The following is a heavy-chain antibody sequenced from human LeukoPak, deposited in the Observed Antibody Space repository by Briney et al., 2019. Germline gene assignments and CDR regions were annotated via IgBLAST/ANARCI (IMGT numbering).Heavy chain of an antibody. CDR2: INHSGST. V-gene: IGHV4-34*01. CDR3: ARGPTYCTNGVCYRYHFDY. Sequence: SETLSLTCAVYGGSFSGYYWSWIRQPPGKGLEWIGEINHSGSTNYNPSLKSRVTISVDTSKNQFSLKLSSVTAADTAVYYCARGPTYCTNGVCYRYHFDYWGQGTLVTVSS. D-gene: IGHD2-8*01. J-gene: IGHJ4*02. CDR1: GGSFSGYY.